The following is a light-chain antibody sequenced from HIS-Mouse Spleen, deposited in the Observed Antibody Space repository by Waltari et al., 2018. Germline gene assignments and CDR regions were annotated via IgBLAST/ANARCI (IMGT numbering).Light chain of an antibody. CDR3: YSTDSSGNHRV. V-gene: IGLV3-10*01. CDR2: EDS. J-gene: IGLJ2*01. CDR1: ASPKKY. Sequence: SFELTQPPPVSVSPGQPAGITCSGNASPKKYAYWYQQKSGQAPVLVIYEDSKRPSGIPGRFSGSSAGTMATLTISGAQVEDEADYYCYSTDSSGNHRVFGGGTKLTVL.